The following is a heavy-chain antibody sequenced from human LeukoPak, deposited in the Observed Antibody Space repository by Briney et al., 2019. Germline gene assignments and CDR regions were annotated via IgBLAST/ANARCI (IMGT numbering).Heavy chain of an antibody. J-gene: IGHJ4*02. CDR1: GFTFSSYW. Sequence: GGSLRLSCAASGFTFSSYWMHWVRQAPGKGLVWVSRINSDGSSTSYADSVKGRFTISRDNAANTLNLQMDSLRGDDTAVYYCARVGVRGDGSHRTGVDYWGQGTLVTVSS. V-gene: IGHV3-74*01. CDR3: ARVGVRGDGSHRTGVDY. CDR2: INSDGSST. D-gene: IGHD3-3*01.